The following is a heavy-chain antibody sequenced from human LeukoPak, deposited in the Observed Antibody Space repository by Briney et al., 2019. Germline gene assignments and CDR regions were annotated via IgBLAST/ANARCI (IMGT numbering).Heavy chain of an antibody. CDR2: ISGSSGIT. D-gene: IGHD5-12*01. V-gene: IGHV3-23*01. Sequence: GESPRLSCVASGFTFRTSDMSWVRQAPGKGLEWVSRISGSSGITHYAESVNGRFTVSRDDSKNTLYLQMNSLRAEDTAIYYCAKVRYRGYTTWDYWGQGTLVTVSS. CDR1: GFTFRTSD. J-gene: IGHJ4*02. CDR3: AKVRYRGYTTWDY.